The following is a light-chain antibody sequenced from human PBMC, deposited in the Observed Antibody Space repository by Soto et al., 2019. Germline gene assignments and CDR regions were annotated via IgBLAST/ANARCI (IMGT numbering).Light chain of an antibody. J-gene: IGLJ1*01. V-gene: IGLV1-47*01. CDR3: ASWDDRLSKHV. CDR2: KYD. Sequence: QSILAQPPSASGTPGQRVTISCSGSASNILSQTVYLDQQIPATAPKPLIDKYDQRPSGVPARFSASKSGTSASLAISGLQSEDEANYYCASWDDRLSKHVFVTGTKVPVL. CDR1: ASNILSQT.